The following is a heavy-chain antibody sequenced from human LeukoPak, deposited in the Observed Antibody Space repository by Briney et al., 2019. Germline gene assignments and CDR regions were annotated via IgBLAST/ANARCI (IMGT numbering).Heavy chain of an antibody. J-gene: IGHJ5*02. CDR2: IYYSGSI. D-gene: IGHD6-19*01. V-gene: IGHV4-59*01. CDR1: GDSISNYY. Sequence: KPSETLSLTCTVSGDSISNYYWSWIRQAPGKGLEWIGYIYYSGSINYNPSLKSRVTISVDTSKNQFSLRLSSVTAADTAVYYCARGTAVAGTWGQGTLVTVSS. CDR3: ARGTAVAGT.